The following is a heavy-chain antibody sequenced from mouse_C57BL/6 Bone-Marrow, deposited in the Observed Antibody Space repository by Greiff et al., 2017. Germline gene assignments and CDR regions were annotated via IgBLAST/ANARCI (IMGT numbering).Heavy chain of an antibody. CDR3: TAYSFYWYFDV. CDR2: IDPENGAT. D-gene: IGHD2-12*01. V-gene: IGHV14-4*01. Sequence: EVQLQQSGAELVRPGASVKLSCTASGFNIKDDYMHWVKQRPEQGLEWIGWIDPENGATEYASKFQGKATITADTSSNTAYLQLSSLTSEDTAVYYCTAYSFYWYFDVWGTGTTVTVSS. CDR1: GFNIKDDY. J-gene: IGHJ1*03.